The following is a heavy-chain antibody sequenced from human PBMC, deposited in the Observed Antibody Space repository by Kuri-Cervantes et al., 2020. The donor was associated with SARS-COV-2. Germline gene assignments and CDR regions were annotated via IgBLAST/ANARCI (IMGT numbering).Heavy chain of an antibody. CDR3: AGSGSYWGDYYYYYGMDV. CDR2: ISSSSSTI. V-gene: IGHV3-48*01. Sequence: GGSLRLSCAASGFTFSSYSMNWVRQAPGKGLEWVSYISSSSSTIYYADSVKGQFTISRDNAKNSLYLQMNSLRAEDTAVYYCAGSGSYWGDYYYYYGMDVWGQGTTVTVSS. J-gene: IGHJ6*02. D-gene: IGHD1-26*01. CDR1: GFTFSSYS.